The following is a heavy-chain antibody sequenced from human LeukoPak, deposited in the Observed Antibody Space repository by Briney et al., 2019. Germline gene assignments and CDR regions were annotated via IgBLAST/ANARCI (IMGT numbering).Heavy chain of an antibody. D-gene: IGHD1-26*01. CDR2: IYYSGST. V-gene: IGHV4-59*12. CDR1: GGSISSYY. J-gene: IGHJ4*02. Sequence: SETLSLTCTVSGGSISSYYWSWIRQPPGKGLEWIGYIYYSGSTNYNPSLKSRVTISVDRSKNQFSLKLSSVTAADTAVYYCARGAYSGSYYWLFDYWGQGTLVTVSS. CDR3: ARGAYSGSYYWLFDY.